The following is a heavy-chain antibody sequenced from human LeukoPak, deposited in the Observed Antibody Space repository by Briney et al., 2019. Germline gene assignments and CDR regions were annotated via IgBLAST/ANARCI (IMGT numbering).Heavy chain of an antibody. V-gene: IGHV4-39*01. CDR2: IYYSGST. D-gene: IGHD5-24*01. CDR3: ARHDLNLMATTIDAFFDY. Sequence: SETLSLTCTVSGGSISSSSYYWGWIRQPPGKGLEWIGSIYYSGSTYYNPSLKSRVTISVDTSKNQFFLKLSSVTAADTAVYVCARHDLNLMATTIDAFFDYWGQGTLVTVSS. CDR1: GGSISSSSYY. J-gene: IGHJ4*02.